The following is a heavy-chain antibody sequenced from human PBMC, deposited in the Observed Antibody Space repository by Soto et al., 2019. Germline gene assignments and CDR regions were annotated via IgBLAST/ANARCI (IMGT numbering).Heavy chain of an antibody. V-gene: IGHV3-64*01. CDR1: GFTFSSYS. J-gene: IGHJ5*02. CDR3: GGYSGDGIWS. D-gene: IGHD1-26*01. Sequence: VQLVESGGGLVQPGGSLRLSCAASGFTFSSYSMHWVRQAPGKGLEYVSAISSNGGTTSYANSVKGRFTISRDNSKNMLYLQMGCVRAEDMAVYYCGGYSGDGIWSWGQGTLVTVSS. CDR2: ISSNGGTT.